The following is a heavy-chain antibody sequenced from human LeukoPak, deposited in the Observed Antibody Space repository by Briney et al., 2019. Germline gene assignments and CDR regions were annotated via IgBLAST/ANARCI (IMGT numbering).Heavy chain of an antibody. Sequence: GGSLRLSCAASGFTFDDYAMHWVRQAPGKGLEWVSGISWNSGSIGYADSVKGRFTISRDNAKNSLYLQMNSLRAEDTAVYYCASEEWLLYPDYWGQGTLVTVSS. D-gene: IGHD3-3*01. CDR2: ISWNSGSI. J-gene: IGHJ4*02. CDR1: GFTFDDYA. V-gene: IGHV3-9*01. CDR3: ASEEWLLYPDY.